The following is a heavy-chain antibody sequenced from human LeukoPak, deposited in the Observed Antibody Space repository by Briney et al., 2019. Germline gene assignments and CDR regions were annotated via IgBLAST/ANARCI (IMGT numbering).Heavy chain of an antibody. V-gene: IGHV3-23*01. CDR2: ISGSGGST. CDR3: AKDSLGEGDY. J-gene: IGHJ4*02. D-gene: IGHD3-10*01. Sequence: GGSLRLSCAASGFTFSSYSMNWVRQAPGKGLEWVSAISGSGGSTYYADSVKGRFTISRDNSKNTLYLQMNSLRAEGTAVYYCAKDSLGEGDYWGQGTLVTVSS. CDR1: GFTFSSYS.